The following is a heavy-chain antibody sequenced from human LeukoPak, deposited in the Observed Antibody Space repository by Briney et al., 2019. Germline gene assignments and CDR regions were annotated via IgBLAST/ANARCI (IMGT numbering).Heavy chain of an antibody. Sequence: GGSLRLSCVASGFTFSSYALSWVRQAPGRGLEWVSAISGSGGSTYYADSVKGRFTISRDNSKNTLYLQMNSLRAEDTAVYYCAKGSYYYDSSGYYYWYFDYWGQGTLVTVSS. CDR2: ISGSGGST. D-gene: IGHD3-22*01. J-gene: IGHJ4*02. V-gene: IGHV3-23*01. CDR3: AKGSYYYDSSGYYYWYFDY. CDR1: GFTFSSYA.